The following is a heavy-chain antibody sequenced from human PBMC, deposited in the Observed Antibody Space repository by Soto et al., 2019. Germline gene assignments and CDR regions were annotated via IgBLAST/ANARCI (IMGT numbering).Heavy chain of an antibody. CDR1: GYTFTGYY. Sequence: ASVKVSCKASGYTFTGYYMHWVRQAPGQGLEWMGWINPNSGGTNYAQKFQGWVTMTRDTSISTAYMELSRLRSDDTAVYYCARAQGVTIFGVVIHNYFEYWGQATLVIVSS. CDR2: INPNSGGT. J-gene: IGHJ4*02. CDR3: ARAQGVTIFGVVIHNYFEY. V-gene: IGHV1-2*04. D-gene: IGHD3-3*01.